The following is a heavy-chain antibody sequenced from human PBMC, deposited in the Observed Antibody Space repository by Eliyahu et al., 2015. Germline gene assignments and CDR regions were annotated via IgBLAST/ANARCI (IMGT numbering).Heavy chain of an antibody. V-gene: IGHV4-34*01. J-gene: IGHJ4*02. D-gene: IGHD4/OR15-4a*01. Sequence: QVQLQQWGAGLLKPSETLSXTCAXXGGSFXGYYWSWIRQXPGKGLEWIGEINHSGSTNYNPSLKSRISISVDTSKNQISLRLTSVTATDTAVYYCARMVLRGWRILGPFDFWGQGILVTVSS. CDR1: GGSFXGYY. CDR3: ARMVLRGWRILGPFDF. CDR2: INHSGST.